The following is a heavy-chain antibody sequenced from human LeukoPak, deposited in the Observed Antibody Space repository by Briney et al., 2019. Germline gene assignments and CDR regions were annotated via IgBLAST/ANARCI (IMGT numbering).Heavy chain of an antibody. D-gene: IGHD3-10*01. Sequence: GGSVRLSCAASGFTFSSYAMSWVRQAPGKGLEWVSAISGSGGSTYYADSVNGRFTISRDNSKNTLYLQMNSLRAEDTAVYYCAKDRAAFGGGPFSYFDYWGQGTLVTVSS. CDR2: ISGSGGST. CDR3: AKDRAAFGGGPFSYFDY. V-gene: IGHV3-23*01. CDR1: GFTFSSYA. J-gene: IGHJ4*02.